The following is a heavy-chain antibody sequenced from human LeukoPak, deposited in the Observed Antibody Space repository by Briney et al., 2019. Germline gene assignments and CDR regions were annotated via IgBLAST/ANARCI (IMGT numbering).Heavy chain of an antibody. CDR2: IIPIFGTA. Sequence: SVKVSCKASGGTFSSYAISWVRQAPGQGLEWMGGIIPIFGTANYAQKFQGRVTITADESTSTAYMELSSLRSEDTAVYYCARAGNSYGHYYYYMDVWGKGTTVTVSS. CDR1: GGTFSSYA. J-gene: IGHJ6*03. CDR3: ARAGNSYGHYYYYMDV. V-gene: IGHV1-69*13. D-gene: IGHD5-18*01.